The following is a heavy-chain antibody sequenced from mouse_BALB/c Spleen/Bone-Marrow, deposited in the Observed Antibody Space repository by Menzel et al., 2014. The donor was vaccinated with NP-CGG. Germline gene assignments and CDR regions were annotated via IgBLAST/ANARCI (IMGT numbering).Heavy chain of an antibody. CDR3: ARGEGYYVEFDY. CDR1: GYSFTGYY. Sequence: LVKTGASVKISCKASGYSFTGYYMHWAKQGHGKSLEWIGYISRYNGATSYNQKFKGKATFTVDSSSSTAYMQFNSLTSEDSAVNYCARGEGYYVEFDYWGQGTTLTVPP. D-gene: IGHD2-3*01. CDR2: ISRYNGAT. J-gene: IGHJ2*01. V-gene: IGHV1S34*01.